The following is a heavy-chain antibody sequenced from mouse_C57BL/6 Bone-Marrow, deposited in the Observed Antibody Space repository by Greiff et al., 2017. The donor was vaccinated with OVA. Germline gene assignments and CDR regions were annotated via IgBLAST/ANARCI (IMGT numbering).Heavy chain of an antibody. J-gene: IGHJ3*01. CDR2: INPNNGGT. V-gene: IGHV1-26*01. D-gene: IGHD2-5*01. Sequence: VQLQQSGPELVKPGASVKISCKASGYTFTDYYMNWVKQSHGKSLEWIGDINPNNGGTSYNQKFKGKATLTVDKSSSTAYMELRSLTSEDSAVYYCARGVYSNYEAWFAYWGQGTLVTVSA. CDR3: ARGVYSNYEAWFAY. CDR1: GYTFTDYY.